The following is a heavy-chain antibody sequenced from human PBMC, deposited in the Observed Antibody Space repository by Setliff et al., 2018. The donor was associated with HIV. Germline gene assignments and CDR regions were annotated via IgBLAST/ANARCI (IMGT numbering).Heavy chain of an antibody. CDR2: INHSGST. J-gene: IGHJ6*03. CDR1: GGSFSGYY. CDR3: ARVRRSIVVVPAALMDV. V-gene: IGHV4-34*01. Sequence: SETLSLTCAVYGGSFSGYYWSWIRQPPGKGLEWIGEINHSGSTNYNPSLKSRVTISVDTSKNQFSLKLSSVTAADTAVYYCARVRRSIVVVPAALMDVWGKGTMVTVSS. D-gene: IGHD2-2*01.